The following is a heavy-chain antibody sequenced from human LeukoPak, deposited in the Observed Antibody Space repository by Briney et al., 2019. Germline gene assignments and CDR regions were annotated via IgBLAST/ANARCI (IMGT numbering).Heavy chain of an antibody. V-gene: IGHV1-2*02. D-gene: IGHD6-13*01. J-gene: IGHJ6*03. CDR3: ARDLGSSWLYYYYYYYMDV. CDR1: GYTFTGYY. Sequence: ASVKVSCKASGYTFTGYYMHWVRQAPGQGLEWMGWINPNSGGTNYAQKFQGRVTMTRDTSISTAYMELSRLSSDDTAVYYCARDLGSSWLYYYYYYYMDVWGKGTTVTVSS. CDR2: INPNSGGT.